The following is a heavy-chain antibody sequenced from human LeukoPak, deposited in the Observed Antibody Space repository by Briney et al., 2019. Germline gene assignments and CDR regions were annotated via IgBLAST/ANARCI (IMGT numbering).Heavy chain of an antibody. Sequence: ASVTVSCKASGYTFTAYYIHWVRQGPGQGLEWMGWINPNTGGSSYAQNFQGRVTMTSDASISAAYMELSSLTSDDTAIYYCAKDAAPRTFYHHYYMDVGGKGTTVTVSS. V-gene: IGHV1-2*02. J-gene: IGHJ6*03. D-gene: IGHD2/OR15-2a*01. CDR3: AKDAAPRTFYHHYYMDV. CDR2: INPNTGGS. CDR1: GYTFTAYY.